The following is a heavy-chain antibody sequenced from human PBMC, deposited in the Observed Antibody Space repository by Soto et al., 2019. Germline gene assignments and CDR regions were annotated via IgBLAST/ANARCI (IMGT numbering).Heavy chain of an antibody. CDR2: ISYDGSNT. CDR1: GFTFSSYG. Sequence: QVQLVESGGGVVQPGRSLRLSCVASGFTFSSYGMHWVRQAPGKGLEWVAIISYDGSNTYYADSVKGRFTISRDNSKNTLYLQRNSLRGEDTSVYYCAKEGGLSGSYYIASSYYFDYWGQGTLVTVSS. CDR3: AKEGGLSGSYYIASSYYFDY. D-gene: IGHD1-26*01. V-gene: IGHV3-30*18. J-gene: IGHJ4*02.